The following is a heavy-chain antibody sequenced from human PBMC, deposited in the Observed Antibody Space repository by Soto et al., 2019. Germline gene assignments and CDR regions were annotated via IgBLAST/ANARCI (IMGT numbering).Heavy chain of an antibody. CDR1: GGSISSYY. Sequence: QVQLQESGPGLVKPSETLSLTCTVSGGSISSYYWSWIRQPPGKGLEWIGYIYYSGSTNYNPSLKRRVTISVDTSKNQFSLKLSSVTAADTAVYYCARYSYGTRYWFDPWGQGTLVTVSS. CDR2: IYYSGST. CDR3: ARYSYGTRYWFDP. V-gene: IGHV4-59*01. J-gene: IGHJ5*02. D-gene: IGHD5-18*01.